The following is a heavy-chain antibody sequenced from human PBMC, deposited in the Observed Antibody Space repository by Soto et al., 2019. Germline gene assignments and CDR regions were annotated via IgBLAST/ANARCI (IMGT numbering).Heavy chain of an antibody. CDR2: INHSGST. D-gene: IGHD3-22*01. J-gene: IGHJ5*02. V-gene: IGHV4-34*01. CDR1: GSSFSGYY. Sequence: SQTLSLTCAVYGSSFSGYYCSWIRQPPGKGLEWIGEINHSGSTNYNPSLKSRVTISVDTSKNQFSLKLSSVTAADTAVYYCAKGTSGSTRPSDPWWELTRVTVSS. CDR3: AKGTSGSTRPSDP.